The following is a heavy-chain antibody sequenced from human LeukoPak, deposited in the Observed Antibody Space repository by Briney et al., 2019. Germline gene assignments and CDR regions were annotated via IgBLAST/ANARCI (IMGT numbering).Heavy chain of an antibody. CDR1: GGSISSSSYY. CDR3: ARHSRAWWDRGAVDY. Sequence: SETLSLTCTVSGGSISSSSYYWGWIRQPPGKGLEWIGSIYYSGSTYYNPSLKSRVTISVGTSKNQFSLKLSSVTAADTAVYYCARHSRAWWDRGAVDYWGQGTLVTVSS. V-gene: IGHV4-39*01. CDR2: IYYSGST. D-gene: IGHD2-15*01. J-gene: IGHJ4*02.